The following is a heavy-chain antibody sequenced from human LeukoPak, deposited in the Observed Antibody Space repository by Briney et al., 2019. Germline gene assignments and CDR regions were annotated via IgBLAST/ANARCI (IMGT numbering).Heavy chain of an antibody. CDR3: AAEVRGVINHYGMDV. J-gene: IGHJ6*02. V-gene: IGHV3-43*02. D-gene: IGHD3-10*01. Sequence: GGSLRLSCAASGFTFDDHAMHWVRQAPGKGLEWVSLISGDGGSTYYADSVKGRFTISRDNSKNSLYLQMNSLRTEDTALYYCAAEVRGVINHYGMDVWGQGTTVTVSS. CDR2: ISGDGGST. CDR1: GFTFDDHA.